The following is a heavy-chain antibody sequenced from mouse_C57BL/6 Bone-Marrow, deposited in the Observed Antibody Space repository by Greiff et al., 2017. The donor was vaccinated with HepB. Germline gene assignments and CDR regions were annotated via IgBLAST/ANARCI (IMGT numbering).Heavy chain of an antibody. CDR1: GYSITSGYY. V-gene: IGHV3-6*01. J-gene: IGHJ3*01. Sequence: EVKLQESGPGLAKPSQSLSLTCSVTGYSITSGYYWNWIRQFPGNKLEWMGYISYDGSNNYNPSLKNRISITRDTSKNQFFLKLNSVTTEDTATYYCARGYGSSWFAYWGQGTLVTVSA. D-gene: IGHD1-1*01. CDR3: ARGYGSSWFAY. CDR2: ISYDGSN.